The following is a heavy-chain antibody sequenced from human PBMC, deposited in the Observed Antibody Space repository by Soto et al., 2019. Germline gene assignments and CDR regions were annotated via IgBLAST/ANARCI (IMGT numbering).Heavy chain of an antibody. Sequence: GGSLRLSCAASGFTFSSYAMSWVRQAPGEGLEWVSAMSGSGGSTYYADSVKGRFTISRDNSKNTLYLQMNSLIAEDTAVYYCSKNQRYYDFPYYFDFWGQGTLVTVSS. V-gene: IGHV3-23*01. J-gene: IGHJ4*02. CDR3: SKNQRYYDFPYYFDF. CDR2: MSGSGGST. D-gene: IGHD3-3*01. CDR1: GFTFSSYA.